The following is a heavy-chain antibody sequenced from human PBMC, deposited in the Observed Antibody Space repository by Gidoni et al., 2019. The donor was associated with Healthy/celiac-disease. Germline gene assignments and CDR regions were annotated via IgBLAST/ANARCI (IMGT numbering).Heavy chain of an antibody. CDR1: GGSISRYY. Sequence: QVQLQESGPGLVKPSETLSLTCTVSGGSISRYYWSWIRQPPGKGLEWIGYIYYSGSTNYNPSLKSRVTISVDTSKNQFSLKLSSVTAADTAVYYCARSDGYSYGQTFDYWGQGTLVTVSS. J-gene: IGHJ4*02. V-gene: IGHV4-59*01. D-gene: IGHD5-18*01. CDR3: ARSDGYSYGQTFDY. CDR2: IYYSGST.